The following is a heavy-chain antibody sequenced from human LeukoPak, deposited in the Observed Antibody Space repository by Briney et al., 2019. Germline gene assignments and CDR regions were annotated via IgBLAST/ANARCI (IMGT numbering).Heavy chain of an antibody. V-gene: IGHV3-23*01. D-gene: IGHD4-17*01. CDR3: AKYLQDDYGDYGLNYYYMDV. J-gene: IGHJ6*03. Sequence: GGSLRLSCAASGFTFSSYAMSWVRQAPGKGLEWVSAISGSGGSTYYADSVKGRFTISRDNSKNTLYLQMNSLRAEDTAVYYCAKYLQDDYGDYGLNYYYMDVWGKGTTLTVSS. CDR2: ISGSGGST. CDR1: GFTFSSYA.